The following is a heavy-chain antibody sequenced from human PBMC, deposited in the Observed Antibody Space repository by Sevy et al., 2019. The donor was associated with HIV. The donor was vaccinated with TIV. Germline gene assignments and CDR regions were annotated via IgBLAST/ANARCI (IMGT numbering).Heavy chain of an antibody. CDR2: ISWNSVSL. Sequence: GGSLRLSCAASGFRFSDYAMHWVRQAPGKGLEWVSGISWNSVSLDYADSVKGRFTISRDNAKNSLYLQMNRLRSEDTALYYCAKDNRPATISNSSYYYYYGMDVWGQGTTVTVSS. D-gene: IGHD6-6*01. V-gene: IGHV3-9*01. CDR1: GFRFSDYA. J-gene: IGHJ6*02. CDR3: AKDNRPATISNSSYYYYYGMDV.